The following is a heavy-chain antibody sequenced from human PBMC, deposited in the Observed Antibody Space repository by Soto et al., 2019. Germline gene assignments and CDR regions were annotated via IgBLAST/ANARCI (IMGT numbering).Heavy chain of an antibody. CDR1: GGSFSGYY. CDR2: INHSGST. Sequence: PSETLSLTCAVYGGSFSGYYWSWIRQPPGKGLEWIGEINHSGSTNYNPSLKSRVTISVDTSKNQFSLKLSSVTAADTAVYYCATHVPFCYSTSDTCYHTPYLQHWGQVSQLTVSS. J-gene: IGHJ1*01. V-gene: IGHV4-34*01. CDR3: ATHVPFCYSTSDTCYHTPYLQH. D-gene: IGHD2-15*01.